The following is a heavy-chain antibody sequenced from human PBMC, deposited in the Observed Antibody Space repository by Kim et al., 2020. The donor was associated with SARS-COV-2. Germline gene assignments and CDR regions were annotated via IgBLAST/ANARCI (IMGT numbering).Heavy chain of an antibody. CDR1: GITFNTDW. CDR3: ARAGGCSTGGCGVPDS. D-gene: IGHD2-15*01. J-gene: IGHJ4*02. Sequence: GGSLRLSCVVSGITFNTDWMMWVRQAPGRGLEWVANIKEEGSEKYYVDSVKGRFTISRDNAKKSVYLQMNSLRVEDTAIYYCARAGGCSTGGCGVPDSWGQGTLLIVSS. V-gene: IGHV3-7*05. CDR2: IKEEGSEK.